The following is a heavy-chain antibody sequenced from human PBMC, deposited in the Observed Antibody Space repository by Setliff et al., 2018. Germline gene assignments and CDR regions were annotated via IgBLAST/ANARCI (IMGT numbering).Heavy chain of an antibody. CDR3: ARDLGFGPSYRYGSGYGMDV. D-gene: IGHD3-10*01. CDR1: GGSFSGYY. Sequence: SETLSLTCAVYGGSFSGYYWSWIRQPPGKGLEWIGEINHSGSTNDNPSLKSRVTMSVDTSKNQFSLKLSSVTAADTAVYYCARDLGFGPSYRYGSGYGMDVWGQGTTVTVSS. V-gene: IGHV4-34*01. CDR2: INHSGST. J-gene: IGHJ6*02.